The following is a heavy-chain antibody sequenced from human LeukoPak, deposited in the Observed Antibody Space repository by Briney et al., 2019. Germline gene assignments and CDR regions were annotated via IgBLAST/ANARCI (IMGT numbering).Heavy chain of an antibody. Sequence: PSETLSLTCTVSGGSMSSGTYYWGWIRQPPGKGLEWIASIRYLGSTFYNPSLKSRVTISVDTSKNQFSLKLSSVTAADTAVYYCARVLGAYWGQGTLVTVSS. CDR3: ARVLGAY. V-gene: IGHV4-39*07. CDR1: GGSMSSGTYY. J-gene: IGHJ4*02. CDR2: IRYLGST.